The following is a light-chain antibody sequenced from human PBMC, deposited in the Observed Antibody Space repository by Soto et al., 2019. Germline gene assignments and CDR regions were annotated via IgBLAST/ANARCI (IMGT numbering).Light chain of an antibody. CDR2: GAS. CDR1: QSVSSN. J-gene: IGKJ2*01. V-gene: IGKV3-15*01. CDR3: QQYNNWPPYT. Sequence: EIVMTQSPATLSVSPGERATLSCRASQSVSSNLAWYQQKPGQAPRLLIYGASTRATGIPARFSGSGSGTEFTLTSSSLQSEDFAVDDCQQYNNWPPYTFGQGTKLEIK.